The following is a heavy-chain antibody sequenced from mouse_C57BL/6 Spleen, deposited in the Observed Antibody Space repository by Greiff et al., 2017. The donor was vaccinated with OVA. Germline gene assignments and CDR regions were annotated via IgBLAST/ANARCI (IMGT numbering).Heavy chain of an antibody. Sequence: VQLQQSGPELVKPGASVKISCKASGYTFTDYYMNWVKQSHGKSLEWIGDINPNNGGTSYNQKFKGKATLTVDKSSSTAYMELRSLTSEDSAVYYCARCGNYGCFDVWGTGTTVTVSS. CDR1: GYTFTDYY. J-gene: IGHJ1*03. CDR2: INPNNGGT. CDR3: ARCGNYGCFDV. V-gene: IGHV1-26*01. D-gene: IGHD1-1*02.